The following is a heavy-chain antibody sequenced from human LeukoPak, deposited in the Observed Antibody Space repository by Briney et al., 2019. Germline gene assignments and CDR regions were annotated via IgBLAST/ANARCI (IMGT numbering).Heavy chain of an antibody. J-gene: IGHJ4*02. CDR2: MNPNSGNT. D-gene: IGHD1-1*01. CDR3: ARMDSTGDLFDY. CDR1: GYTFTSYD. V-gene: IGHV1-8*01. Sequence: ASVKVSCKASGYTFTSYDINWARQATGQGLEWMGWMNPNSGNTGYAQKFQGRVTMTRNTSISTAYMELSSLRSEDTAVYYCARMDSTGDLFDYWGQGTLVTVSS.